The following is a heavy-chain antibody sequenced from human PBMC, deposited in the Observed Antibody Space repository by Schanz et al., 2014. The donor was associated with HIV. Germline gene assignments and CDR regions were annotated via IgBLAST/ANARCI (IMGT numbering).Heavy chain of an antibody. V-gene: IGHV3-33*01. Sequence: QVQLVESGGGVVQPGRSLRLSCAASGFTFSNYGMHWVRQAPGKGLEWMAVTGNGGSNKYYADSVKGRFTISRDNSKNTLYLQMNSLRAEDTAVYYCARDDCSGGSCYSNYYYGMDVWGQGTTVTVSS. D-gene: IGHD2-15*01. CDR2: TGNGGSNK. CDR1: GFTFSNYG. J-gene: IGHJ6*02. CDR3: ARDDCSGGSCYSNYYYGMDV.